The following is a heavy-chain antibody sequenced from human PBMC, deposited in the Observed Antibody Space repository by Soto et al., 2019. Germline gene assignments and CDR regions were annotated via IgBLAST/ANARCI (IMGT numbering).Heavy chain of an antibody. CDR1: LSSYA. J-gene: IGHJ6*02. CDR2: ISVSGGST. D-gene: IGHD1-26*01. Sequence: PGGSLRLSCAVSLSSYAMTWVRQAPGKGLEWVAGISVSGGSTNYAVSVKGRFTISRDNDKNTVYLQMNSLRAEDTAVYYCAGEPKGGNYDMDVWGQGTTVTVSS. CDR3: AGEPKGGNYDMDV. V-gene: IGHV3-23*01.